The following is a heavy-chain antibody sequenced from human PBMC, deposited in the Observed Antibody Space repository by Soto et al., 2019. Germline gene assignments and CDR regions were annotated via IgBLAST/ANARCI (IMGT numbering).Heavy chain of an antibody. CDR3: ARDLAKGGGSAGFDY. D-gene: IGHD1-26*01. Sequence: ASVKVSCKASGYTFTVYYMHWVRQAPGQGLEWMGWINPKSGGTMYPQKFQGRVTMTWDTSISTAYMALTRLRSDDTAVYYCARDLAKGGGSAGFDYRGQGTLVTVSS. J-gene: IGHJ4*02. CDR2: INPKSGGT. CDR1: GYTFTVYY. V-gene: IGHV1-2*02.